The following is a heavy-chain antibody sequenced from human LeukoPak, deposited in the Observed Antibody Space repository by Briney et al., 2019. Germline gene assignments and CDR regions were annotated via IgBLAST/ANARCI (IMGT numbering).Heavy chain of an antibody. Sequence: ASVKISCKASGGTFSSYAISWVRQAPGQGLEWMGWISAYNGNTNYAQKLQGRVTMTTDTSTSTAYMELRSLRSDDTAVYYCARLTGTTSNNAFDIWGQGTMVTVSS. CDR3: ARLTGTTSNNAFDI. D-gene: IGHD1-7*01. CDR1: GGTFSSYA. V-gene: IGHV1-18*01. J-gene: IGHJ3*02. CDR2: ISAYNGNT.